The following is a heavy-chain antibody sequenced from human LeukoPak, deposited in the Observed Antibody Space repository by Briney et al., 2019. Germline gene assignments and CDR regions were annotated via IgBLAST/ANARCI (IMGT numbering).Heavy chain of an antibody. J-gene: IGHJ3*02. Sequence: PSETLSLTCTVSGGSISSGSYYWSWIRQPAGKGLEWIGRIYTSGSTNYNPSLESRVTISVDTSKNQFSLKLSSVTAADTAVYYCAREPWEMYGSGSYYNEDAFDIWGQGTMVTVSS. V-gene: IGHV4-61*02. CDR2: IYTSGST. CDR1: GGSISSGSYY. CDR3: AREPWEMYGSGSYYNEDAFDI. D-gene: IGHD3-10*01.